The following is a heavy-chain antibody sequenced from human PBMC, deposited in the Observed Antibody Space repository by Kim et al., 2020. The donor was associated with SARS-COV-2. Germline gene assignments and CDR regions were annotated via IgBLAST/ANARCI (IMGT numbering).Heavy chain of an antibody. V-gene: IGHV3-21*01. CDR1: GFTFSDYS. D-gene: IGHD1-1*01. Sequence: GWSLRLSSAASGFTFSDYSMNLVRQAPGKGLEWVALISGSGRQTDSADSLKGLFTISRANAKNPLTLHMNKLRVAEPAFHYCVLDFTPLSTLYYLGQ. CDR3: VLDFTPLSTLYY. CDR2: ISGSGRQT. J-gene: IGHJ4*02.